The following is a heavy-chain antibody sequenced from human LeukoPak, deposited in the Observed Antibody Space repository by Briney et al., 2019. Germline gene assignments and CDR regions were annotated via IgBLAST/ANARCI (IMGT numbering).Heavy chain of an antibody. CDR1: GFTFSGYA. D-gene: IGHD3-9*01. V-gene: IGHV3-23*01. CDR3: AKLIRPFDWLLFRAFDI. J-gene: IGHJ3*02. CDR2: ISHSAAST. Sequence: WESLSLTCAASGFTFSGYAMTWIRQPPGKGLEWIWDISHSAASTYYAAPMKRGSTISRTNSNNTLYLQMNSLRAEDTAVYYCAKLIRPFDWLLFRAFDIWGQGTMVTVSS.